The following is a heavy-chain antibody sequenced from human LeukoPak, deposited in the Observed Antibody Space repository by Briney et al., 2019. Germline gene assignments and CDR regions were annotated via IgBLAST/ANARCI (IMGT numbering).Heavy chain of an antibody. J-gene: IGHJ4*02. V-gene: IGHV4-59*01. Sequence: SSETLSLTCTVSGGSISSYYWSWIRQPPGKGLEWIGYIYYSGSTNYNPSLKSRVTISVDTSKNQFSLKLSSVTAADTAVYYCARRRITMIVPSYYFDYWGQGTLVTVSS. CDR3: ARRRITMIVPSYYFDY. CDR2: IYYSGST. D-gene: IGHD3-22*01. CDR1: GGSISSYY.